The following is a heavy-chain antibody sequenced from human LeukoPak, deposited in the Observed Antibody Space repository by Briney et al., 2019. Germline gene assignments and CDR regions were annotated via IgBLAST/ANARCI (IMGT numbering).Heavy chain of an antibody. CDR3: ARGREVTRDFDY. CDR1: GGSFSGYY. Sequence: PSETLSLTCVVYGGSFSGYYWSWIRQPPGKGLEWIGDVNHSGSTNYNPSLESRVTISVGTSKSQFSLKLSSVTAADTSVYYCARGREVTRDFDYWGQGTLVSVSS. V-gene: IGHV4-34*01. J-gene: IGHJ4*02. D-gene: IGHD4-23*01. CDR2: VNHSGST.